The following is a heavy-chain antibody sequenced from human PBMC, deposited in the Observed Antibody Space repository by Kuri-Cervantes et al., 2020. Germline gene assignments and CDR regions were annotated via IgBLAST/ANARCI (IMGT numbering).Heavy chain of an antibody. CDR1: GESFSGYY. CDR3: ARVTPSTMVTLWSYYYYGMDV. J-gene: IGHJ6*02. Sequence: SETLSLTCAVYGESFSGYYWNWIRQPPGKGLEWIGYIYYSGGTNYNPSLKSRVTISVDTSKNQFSLKMNSVTAADTAVYYCARVTPSTMVTLWSYYYYGMDVWGQGTTVTVSS. V-gene: IGHV4-59*13. D-gene: IGHD4-23*01. CDR2: IYYSGGT.